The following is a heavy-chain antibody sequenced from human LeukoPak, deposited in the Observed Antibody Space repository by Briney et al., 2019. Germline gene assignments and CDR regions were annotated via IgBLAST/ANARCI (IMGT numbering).Heavy chain of an antibody. V-gene: IGHV3-53*01. Sequence: PGGSLRLSCAASGVTVRSNYMSWVRQAPGKGLEWVSVIYSGGSTYYADSVKGRFTISRDNSKNTLYLQMNSLRAEDTAVYYSALMVRGYFDYWGQGTLVTVSS. J-gene: IGHJ4*02. CDR1: GVTVRSNY. D-gene: IGHD3-10*01. CDR2: IYSGGST. CDR3: ALMVRGYFDY.